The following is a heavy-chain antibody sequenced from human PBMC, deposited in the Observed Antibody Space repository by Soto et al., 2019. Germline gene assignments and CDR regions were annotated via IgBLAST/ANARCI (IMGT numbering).Heavy chain of an antibody. CDR2: ISYDGNKK. J-gene: IGHJ4*02. CDR1: GFPFNAYA. V-gene: IGHV3-30-3*01. D-gene: IGHD6-13*01. CDR3: ANMAAGATG. Sequence: QVQLVESGGGVVQPGRSLRLSCAASGFPFNAYAMHWVRQAPGKGLEWVAVISYDGNKKNFADSVKGRFSVSRDDSKNTLFLEMNGLRTEDTGVYYCANMAAGATGWGQGTLVTASS.